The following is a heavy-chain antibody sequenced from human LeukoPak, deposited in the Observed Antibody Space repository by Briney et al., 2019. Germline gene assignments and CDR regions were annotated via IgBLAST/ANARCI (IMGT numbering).Heavy chain of an antibody. Sequence: ASVNVSCKASGYTFTSYGISWVRLAPGQGLEWMGWISAYNGNTNYAQKLQGRVTMTTDTSTSTAYMELRSLRSDDTAVYYCARDGGYYYDSSGYYKHYYYGMDVWGQGTTVTVSS. CDR1: GYTFTSYG. D-gene: IGHD3-22*01. CDR3: ARDGGYYYDSSGYYKHYYYGMDV. J-gene: IGHJ6*02. CDR2: ISAYNGNT. V-gene: IGHV1-18*01.